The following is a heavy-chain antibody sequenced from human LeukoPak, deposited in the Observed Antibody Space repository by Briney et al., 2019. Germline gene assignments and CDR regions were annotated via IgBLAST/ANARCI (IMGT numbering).Heavy chain of an antibody. V-gene: IGHV1-2*02. CDR2: INPNSGGT. Sequence: ASVKVSCKASGYTFTGYYMHWVRQAPGQGLEWMGWINPNSGGTNYAQKFRGRVTMTRDTSISTAYMELSRLRSDDTAVYYCARLNYYDSSGYYYWGQGTLVTVSS. CDR1: GYTFTGYY. J-gene: IGHJ4*02. CDR3: ARLNYYDSSGYYY. D-gene: IGHD3-22*01.